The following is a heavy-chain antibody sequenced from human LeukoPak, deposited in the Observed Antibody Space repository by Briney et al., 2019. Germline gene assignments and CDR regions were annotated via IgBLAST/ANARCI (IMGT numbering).Heavy chain of an antibody. CDR2: INHSGST. D-gene: IGHD6-19*01. CDR1: GGSFSGYY. Sequence: PSETLSLTCAVYGGSFSGYYWSWIRQPPGKGLEWIGEINHSGSTNYNPSLKSRVTISVDTSKNHFSLKLSSVTAADTAVYYCARGGPVAGTYFDYWGQGTLVTVSS. J-gene: IGHJ4*02. V-gene: IGHV4-34*01. CDR3: ARGGPVAGTYFDY.